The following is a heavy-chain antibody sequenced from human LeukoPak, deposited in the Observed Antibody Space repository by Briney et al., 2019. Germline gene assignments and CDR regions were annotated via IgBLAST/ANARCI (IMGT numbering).Heavy chain of an antibody. V-gene: IGHV3-48*02. CDR3: AGDLRWFGELLYYYYGMDV. D-gene: IGHD3-10*01. CDR1: GFTFSSYS. CDR2: ISSSSSTI. J-gene: IGHJ6*02. Sequence: GGSLRLSCAASGFTFSSYSMNWVRQAPGKGLEWVSYISSSSSTIYYADSVKGRFTISRDNAKNSLYLQMNSLRDEDTAVYYCAGDLRWFGELLYYYYGMDVWGQGTTVTVSS.